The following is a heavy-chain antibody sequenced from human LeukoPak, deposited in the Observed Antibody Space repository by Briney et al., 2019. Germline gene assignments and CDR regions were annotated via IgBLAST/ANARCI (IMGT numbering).Heavy chain of an antibody. J-gene: IGHJ4*02. CDR3: ARDGVRSGYHEGPDY. Sequence: GGSLRLSCAASGFTFSSYGMHWVRQAPGKGLEWVAVIWYDGSNKYFADSAKGRFTISRDNSKNTLYLQMNSLRAEDTAVYYCARDGVRSGYHEGPDYWGQGTLVTVSS. D-gene: IGHD3-22*01. CDR1: GFTFSSYG. CDR2: IWYDGSNK. V-gene: IGHV3-33*01.